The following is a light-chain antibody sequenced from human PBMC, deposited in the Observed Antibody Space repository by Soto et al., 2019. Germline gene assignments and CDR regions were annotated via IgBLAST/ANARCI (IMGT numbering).Light chain of an antibody. Sequence: DIQMTQSPSTLSASVGDRVTITCRASQSISTWLAWYQQKPGKAPKLLIYDASSLEIGVPSRFSGSGSGTEFTLTISSLQPEEFASYYCQQYNSYSTFGQGTKVEIK. J-gene: IGKJ1*01. CDR1: QSISTW. V-gene: IGKV1-5*01. CDR2: DAS. CDR3: QQYNSYST.